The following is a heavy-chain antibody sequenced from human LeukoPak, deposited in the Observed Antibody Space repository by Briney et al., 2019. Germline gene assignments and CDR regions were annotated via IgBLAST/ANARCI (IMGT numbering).Heavy chain of an antibody. V-gene: IGHV4-4*07. Sequence: SETLSLTCTVSGGSISSYYWSWIRQPAGKGLEWIGRIYNSGSTNYNPSLKSRVTMSVDTSKNQFSLKLSSVTAADTAVYYCARGWGYYDSSGYFDAFDIWGQGTMVTVSS. J-gene: IGHJ3*02. CDR3: ARGWGYYDSSGYFDAFDI. CDR2: IYNSGST. CDR1: GGSISSYY. D-gene: IGHD3-22*01.